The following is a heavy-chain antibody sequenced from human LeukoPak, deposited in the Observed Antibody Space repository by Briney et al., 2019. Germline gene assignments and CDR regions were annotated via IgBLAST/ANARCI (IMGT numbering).Heavy chain of an antibody. CDR2: INPSGGST. D-gene: IGHD2-15*01. CDR1: GYTFTSYY. Sequence: ASVKVSCKASGYTFTSYYMHWVRQAPGQGREWVGIINPSGGSTSYAQNFEGRVAMTRDTSTHTVYMALSSLRSEDTAVYYCARGQGVVAATPIQHWGQGTLVTVSS. V-gene: IGHV1-46*03. CDR3: ARGQGVVAATPIQH. J-gene: IGHJ1*01.